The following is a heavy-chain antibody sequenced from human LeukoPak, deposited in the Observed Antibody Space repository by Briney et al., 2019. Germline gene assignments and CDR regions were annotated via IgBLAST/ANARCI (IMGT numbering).Heavy chain of an antibody. Sequence: GGSLRLSCAASGFTFSSYSMNWVRQAPGKGLEGVSSISSSSSYIYYADSVKGRFTISRDNAKNSLYLQMNSLRAEDTAVYYCARGVGKAAAGTSEYWGQGTLVTVSS. J-gene: IGHJ4*02. D-gene: IGHD6-13*01. CDR1: GFTFSSYS. V-gene: IGHV3-21*01. CDR3: ARGVGKAAAGTSEY. CDR2: ISSSSSYI.